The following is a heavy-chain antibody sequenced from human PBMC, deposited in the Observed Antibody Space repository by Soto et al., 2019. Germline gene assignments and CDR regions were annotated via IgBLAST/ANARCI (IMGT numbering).Heavy chain of an antibody. V-gene: IGHV4-30-4*01. J-gene: IGHJ4*02. CDR1: GGSISSGDYY. CDR2: IYYSGST. Sequence: QVQLQESGPGLVKPSQTLSLTCTVSGGSISSGDYYWSWIRQPPGKGLEWIGYIYYSGSTYYNPSLKSRVTISVDTSKNQFSLKLSSVTAADTAVYYCARLTTVTSKVVGAIDYWGQGTLVTVSS. CDR3: ARLTTVTSKVVGAIDY. D-gene: IGHD4-17*01.